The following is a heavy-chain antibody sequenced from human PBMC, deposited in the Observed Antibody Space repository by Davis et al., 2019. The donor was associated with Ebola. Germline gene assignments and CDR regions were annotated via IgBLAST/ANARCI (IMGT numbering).Heavy chain of an antibody. CDR1: GGFVSSGGYS. D-gene: IGHD3-22*01. V-gene: IGHV4-30-4*07. Sequence: SETLSLTCGVSGGFVSSGGYSWSWIRQPPGKGLEWIGHYYYTGTTHYNPYLKSRVTISVDTSKNQFSLKLSSVTAADTAVYYCARGDSYYDPSGYYAGPEAPDHWGQGTLVSVSS. CDR3: ARGDSYYDPSGYYAGPEAPDH. CDR2: YYYTGTT. J-gene: IGHJ4*02.